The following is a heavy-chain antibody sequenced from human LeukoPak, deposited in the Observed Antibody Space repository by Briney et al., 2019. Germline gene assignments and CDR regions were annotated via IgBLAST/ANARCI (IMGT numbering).Heavy chain of an antibody. Sequence: ASVKVSCKASGYTFTSYDINWVRQATGQGLEWMGWMNPNSGNTGYAQKFQGRVTLTRNTSISTAYMELSSLRSEDTAVYYCARGGDLYDFWSGYYNPWGQGTLVTVSS. D-gene: IGHD3-3*01. V-gene: IGHV1-8*03. CDR3: ARGGDLYDFWSGYYNP. CDR1: GYTFTSYD. J-gene: IGHJ5*02. CDR2: MNPNSGNT.